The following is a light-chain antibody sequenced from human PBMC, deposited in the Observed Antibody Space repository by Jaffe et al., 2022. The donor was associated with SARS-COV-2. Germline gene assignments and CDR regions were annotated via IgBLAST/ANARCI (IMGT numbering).Light chain of an antibody. V-gene: IGKV1-16*02. CDR1: QGINNY. CDR3: QQYKSYPIT. J-gene: IGKJ5*01. CDR2: DAS. Sequence: DIQMTQSPSSLSASVGDRVTITCRASQGINNYLAWFQQKPGKAPKSLIYDASTLQSGVPSKFSGSGSGTDFTLTISSLQPEDFANYYCQQYKSYPITFGQGTRLEIK.